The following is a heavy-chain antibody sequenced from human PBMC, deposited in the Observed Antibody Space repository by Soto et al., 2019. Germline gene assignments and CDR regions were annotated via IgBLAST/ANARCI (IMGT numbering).Heavy chain of an antibody. CDR1: GGSISSGGYY. V-gene: IGHV4-31*03. D-gene: IGHD3-22*01. CDR3: ARGPLDPYYYDSSGTRYYFAY. CDR2: IYYSGST. Sequence: SETLSLTCTVSGGSISSGGYYWSWIRQHPGKGLEWIGYIYYSGSTHYNPSLKSRVTISVDTSKNQFSLKLSSVTAADTAVYYCARGPLDPYYYDSSGTRYYFAYWGQGTLVTVSS. J-gene: IGHJ4*02.